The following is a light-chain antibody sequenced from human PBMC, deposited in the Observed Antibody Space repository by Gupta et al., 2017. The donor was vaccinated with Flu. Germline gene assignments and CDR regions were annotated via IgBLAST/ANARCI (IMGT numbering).Light chain of an antibody. J-gene: IGKJ3*01. V-gene: IGKV1-5*03. CDR1: QSVSTW. CDR3: QQPDGY. Sequence: DIQMTQSPSTLSASVGERVIITCRTSQSVSTWLAWYQQKPGKAPKLLIHKEASLQNGVTSRFRGSGYGTEFTRTISIMKTDDFANEDCQQPDGYFGHGTKVDIK. CDR2: KEA.